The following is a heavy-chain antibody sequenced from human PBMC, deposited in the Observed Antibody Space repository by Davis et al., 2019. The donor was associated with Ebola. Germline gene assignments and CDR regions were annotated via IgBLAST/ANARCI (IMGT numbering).Heavy chain of an antibody. D-gene: IGHD3-16*02. V-gene: IGHV3-74*01. CDR1: GFTFSSYW. CDR2: ISSDGSST. Sequence: HTGGSLRLSCAVSGFTFSSYWMHWVRQVPGKGLVWVSRISSDGSSTTYADSVKGRFTISRDNAKNTLYLQMNSLRAEDTAVYYYGRGPPGLIAYWGQGTLVTVSS. CDR3: GRGPPGLIAY. J-gene: IGHJ4*02.